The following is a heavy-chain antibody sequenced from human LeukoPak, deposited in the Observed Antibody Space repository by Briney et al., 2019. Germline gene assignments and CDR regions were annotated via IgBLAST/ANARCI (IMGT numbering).Heavy chain of an antibody. CDR2: ISAYNVNT. D-gene: IGHD3-10*01. J-gene: IGHJ4*02. CDR1: VYTFTSYG. Sequence: ASVKVSRKASVYTFTSYGISWVRQAPGQGREWMGGISAYNVNTNYAQKLQGRVTITTDTSTSTAYMELRSLSSDDTAVYYCARDRRGGSGSYRRFDYWGQGTLVTVSS. V-gene: IGHV1-18*01. CDR3: ARDRRGGSGSYRRFDY.